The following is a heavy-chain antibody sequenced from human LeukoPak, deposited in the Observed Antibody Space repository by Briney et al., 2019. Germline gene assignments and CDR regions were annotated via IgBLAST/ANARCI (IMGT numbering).Heavy chain of an antibody. V-gene: IGHV4-39*07. Sequence: SETLSLTCTVSGSSISGSSYYWGWIRQPPGKGLEWIGSIYYSGSTNYNPSLKSRVTISLDKSKNQFSLKLSSVTAADTAVYYCARIPYASSSGGVYWGQGTLVTVSS. J-gene: IGHJ4*02. CDR1: GSSISGSSYY. D-gene: IGHD6-6*01. CDR2: IYYSGST. CDR3: ARIPYASSSGGVY.